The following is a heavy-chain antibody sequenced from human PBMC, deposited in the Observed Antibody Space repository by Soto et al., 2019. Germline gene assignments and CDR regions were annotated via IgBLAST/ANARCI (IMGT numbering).Heavy chain of an antibody. V-gene: IGHV3-30*18. Sequence: ECSLELSCASFGFTFSNYAMSWVRQAPGKGLEWVTVISDDGSKTYYADSVKGRFTISRDNAKNTLYLQMSSLRVEDTAVYYCAKDWYYTIDYWGQGTPVTVSS. D-gene: IGHD3-3*01. CDR3: AKDWYYTIDY. CDR1: GFTFSNYA. J-gene: IGHJ4*02. CDR2: ISDDGSKT.